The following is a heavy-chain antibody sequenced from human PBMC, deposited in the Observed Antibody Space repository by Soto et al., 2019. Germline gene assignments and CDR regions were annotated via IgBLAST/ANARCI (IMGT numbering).Heavy chain of an antibody. Sequence: SETLSLTCTVSGGSFKSGSYSWSWIRQPPGKGLEWIGYVYHTGRTSYNASIKSRVSISMDTSKNQFSLNLDSVTAADTAVYFCARDFSYFDSWGQGTLVTVSS. CDR2: VYHTGRT. V-gene: IGHV4-61*01. CDR1: GGSFKSGSYS. D-gene: IGHD3-3*01. J-gene: IGHJ4*02. CDR3: ARDFSYFDS.